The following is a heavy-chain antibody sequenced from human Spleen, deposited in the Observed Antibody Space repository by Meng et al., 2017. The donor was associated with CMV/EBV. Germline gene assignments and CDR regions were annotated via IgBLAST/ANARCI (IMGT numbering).Heavy chain of an antibody. J-gene: IGHJ1*01. D-gene: IGHD4-23*01. CDR1: GASFSDFY. CDR2: INHSGST. V-gene: IGHV4-34*01. CDR3: ATVGCAGNPRPFQH. Sequence: SETLSLTCAVSGASFSDFYWSWIRQSPGRGLEWIGEINHSGSTNYSPSLKSRVTMSLDTSKRQFSLQLKPVTAADTALYFCATVGCAGNPRPFQHWGQGTLVTVSS.